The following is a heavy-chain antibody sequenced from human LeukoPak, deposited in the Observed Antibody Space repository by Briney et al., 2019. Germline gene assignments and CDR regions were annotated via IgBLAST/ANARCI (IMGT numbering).Heavy chain of an antibody. V-gene: IGHV3-74*01. CDR3: ARDEVYYYDSSGYYYDY. CDR1: GFTFSSYW. CDR2: INSDGSST. D-gene: IGHD3-22*01. J-gene: IGHJ4*02. Sequence: GGSLRLSCAASGFTFSSYWMHWVRQAPGKGLVWVSRINSDGSSTSYADSVKGRFTISRDNAKNSLYLQMNSLRAEDTAVYYCARDEVYYYDSSGYYYDYWGQGTLVTVSS.